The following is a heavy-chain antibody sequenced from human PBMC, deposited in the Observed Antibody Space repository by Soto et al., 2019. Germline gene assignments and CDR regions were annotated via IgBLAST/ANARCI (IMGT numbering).Heavy chain of an antibody. D-gene: IGHD3-16*01. CDR3: AGAWGYDVDS. Sequence: QVQLQESGPGLVKPSETLSLTCTVSGGSISSYYWSWIRQPPGKGLEWIGYIYYSGSTNYNPSLKSRVTISVDTSKTQFSRRLSSVTAADTAVYYCAGAWGYDVDSWGQGTLVTVSS. CDR2: IYYSGST. CDR1: GGSISSYY. V-gene: IGHV4-59*01. J-gene: IGHJ4*02.